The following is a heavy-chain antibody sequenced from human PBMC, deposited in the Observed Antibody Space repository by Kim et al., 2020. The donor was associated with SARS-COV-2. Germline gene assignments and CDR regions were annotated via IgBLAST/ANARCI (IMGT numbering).Heavy chain of an antibody. J-gene: IGHJ4*02. CDR3: AKDKPNSGYFFDY. V-gene: IGHV3-23*01. Sequence: YTDSLKGRFTISRANSKTPLYLQMNSLRAEDTAVYYCAKDKPNSGYFFDYWGQGTPVTVSS. D-gene: IGHD5-12*01.